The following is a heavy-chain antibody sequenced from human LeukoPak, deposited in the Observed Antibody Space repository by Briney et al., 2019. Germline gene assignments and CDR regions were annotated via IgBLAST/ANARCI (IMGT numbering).Heavy chain of an antibody. V-gene: IGHV3-11*04. CDR3: ARSLIVASEDY. Sequence: KPGGSLRLSCAASGFRFDSFYMGWIRQVPGKGLDYIAFISASGAVPYYAVSVKGRFTISRDNAKNSVSLQMNSLSADDTAVYYCARSLIVASEDYWGQGTLVTVSS. CDR1: GFRFDSFY. D-gene: IGHD3-22*01. J-gene: IGHJ4*02. CDR2: ISASGAVP.